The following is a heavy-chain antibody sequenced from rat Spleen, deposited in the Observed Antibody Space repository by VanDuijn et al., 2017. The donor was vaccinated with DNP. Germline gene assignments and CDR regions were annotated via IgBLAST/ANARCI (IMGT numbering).Heavy chain of an antibody. J-gene: IGHJ2*01. D-gene: IGHD1-11*01. Sequence: EVQLVESGGGLVQPGRSLKLSCAASGFTFSDYYMAWVRQAPKKGLEWVASISYEDTSTYYGDSVKGRFTISRDIAKSTLYLQMNSLRSEDTATYYCARHTRGCFDYWGQGVMVTVSS. CDR3: ARHTRGCFDY. CDR1: GFTFSDYY. V-gene: IGHV5-22*01. CDR2: ISYEDTST.